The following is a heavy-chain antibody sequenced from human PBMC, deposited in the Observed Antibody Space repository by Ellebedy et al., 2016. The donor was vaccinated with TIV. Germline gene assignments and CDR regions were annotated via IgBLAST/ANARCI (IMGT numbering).Heavy chain of an antibody. Sequence: MPGGSLRLSCAASGFTFSSYAMSWIRQPPGKGLEWIGSVDYSGRAYNNPSLKSRVTSSVDTSKNQFSLKLTSVTAADTAVYFCARDSDGDYTSFDLWGRGALVIVSS. D-gene: IGHD4-17*01. CDR2: VDYSGRA. J-gene: IGHJ2*01. V-gene: IGHV4-39*07. CDR1: GFTFSSYA. CDR3: ARDSDGDYTSFDL.